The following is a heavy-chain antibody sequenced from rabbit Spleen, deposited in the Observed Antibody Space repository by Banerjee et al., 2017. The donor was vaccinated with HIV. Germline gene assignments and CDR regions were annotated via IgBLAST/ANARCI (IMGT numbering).Heavy chain of an antibody. J-gene: IGHJ6*01. CDR1: GLDFSGDSY. CDR3: ARDASGSDWYSFSL. CDR2: IDIGSSGFT. D-gene: IGHD1-1*01. V-gene: IGHV1S40*01. Sequence: QSLEESGGGLVKPGASLTLTCKASGLDFSGDSYDSYMCWVRQAPGKGLEWIACIDIGSSGFTYFASWAKGRFTISKTSSTTVTLQMTSLTAADTATYFCARDASGSDWYSFSLWGPGTLVTVS.